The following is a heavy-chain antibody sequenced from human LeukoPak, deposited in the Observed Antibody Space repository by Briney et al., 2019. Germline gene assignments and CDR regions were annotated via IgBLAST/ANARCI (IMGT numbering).Heavy chain of an antibody. CDR3: ANSYCTGTSCSLMPFDY. D-gene: IGHD2-2*01. Sequence: GGSLRLSCAASGFTFRTYGMHWVRQAPGKGLEWVAAISSDGSDKYYADSVKGRFTISRDNSKDTVYLQMNSLRAEDTAVFYCANSYCTGTSCSLMPFDYWGQGTLVTVSS. V-gene: IGHV3-30*18. J-gene: IGHJ4*02. CDR2: ISSDGSDK. CDR1: GFTFRTYG.